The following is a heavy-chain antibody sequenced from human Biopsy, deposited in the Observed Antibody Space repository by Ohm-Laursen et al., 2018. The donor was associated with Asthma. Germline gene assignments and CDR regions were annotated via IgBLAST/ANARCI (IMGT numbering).Heavy chain of an antibody. CDR3: AGGRYCSGASCLYGMDV. CDR1: GMSVSDYY. D-gene: IGHD2-15*01. V-gene: IGHV3-11*01. CDR2: IGIKGTSI. J-gene: IGHJ6*02. Sequence: SLRLSCAASGMSVSDYYMTWHRQSPGKGLEWLSHIGIKGTSIYYADSVKGRFTISRDNAKNSLFLQMNGLRADDTAVYFCAGGRYCSGASCLYGMDVWGQGTTVSVSS.